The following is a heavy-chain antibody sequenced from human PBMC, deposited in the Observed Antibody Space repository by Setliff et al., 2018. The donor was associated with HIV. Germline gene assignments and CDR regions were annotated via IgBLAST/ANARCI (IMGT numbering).Heavy chain of an antibody. V-gene: IGHV4-59*12. CDR2: LSYSGST. Sequence: PSETLSLTCNVSGVSTSSNYWSWIRQPPGKGLEYIGYLSYSGSTNYAPSLRSRATISADTSKNQISLKLTSVTAADTAVYYCVGDETTVTFDYWGQGTLVTVSS. CDR1: GVSTSSNY. J-gene: IGHJ4*02. CDR3: VGDETTVTFDY. D-gene: IGHD4-17*01.